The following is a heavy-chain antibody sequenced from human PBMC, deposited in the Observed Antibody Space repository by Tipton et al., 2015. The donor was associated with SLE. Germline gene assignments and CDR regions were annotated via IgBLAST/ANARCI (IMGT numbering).Heavy chain of an antibody. Sequence: TLSLTCTVSGYSISSGYYWGWIRQPPGKGLEWIGSIYHSGSTYYNPSLKSRVTISVDTSKNQFSLKLSSVTAADTAVYYCARVSSGYSSGWYGGYWGQGTLVTASS. CDR1: GYSISSGYY. CDR3: ARVSSGYSSGWYGGY. J-gene: IGHJ4*02. D-gene: IGHD6-19*01. V-gene: IGHV4-38-2*02. CDR2: IYHSGST.